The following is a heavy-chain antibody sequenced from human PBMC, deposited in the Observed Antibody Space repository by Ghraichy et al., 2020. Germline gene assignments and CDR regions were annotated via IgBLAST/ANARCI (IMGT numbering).Heavy chain of an antibody. V-gene: IGHV3-7*03. D-gene: IGHD3-3*01. Sequence: GGSLRLSCAASGFTFSGFWMTWVRQAPGKGLEWVANIKQAGSEKFYVDSVKDRFTISRDNAKNSLYLQMNSLRAEDTAVYYCARDYDVDYWGQGTLVTVSS. J-gene: IGHJ4*02. CDR2: IKQAGSEK. CDR3: ARDYDVDY. CDR1: GFTFSGFW.